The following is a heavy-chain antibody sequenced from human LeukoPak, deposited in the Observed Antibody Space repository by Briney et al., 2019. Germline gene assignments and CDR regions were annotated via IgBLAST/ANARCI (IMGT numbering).Heavy chain of an antibody. CDR3: AKDLQWLVHRPNFDY. CDR1: GFTFSSYA. D-gene: IGHD6-19*01. J-gene: IGHJ4*02. CDR2: ISGSGGST. V-gene: IGHV3-23*01. Sequence: GGSLRLSCAASGFTFSSYAMSWVRQAPGKGLEWVSAISGSGGSTYYADSVKGRFTISRDNSKNTLYLQMNSLRAEDTAVYYCAKDLQWLVHRPNFDYWGQGTLVTVSS.